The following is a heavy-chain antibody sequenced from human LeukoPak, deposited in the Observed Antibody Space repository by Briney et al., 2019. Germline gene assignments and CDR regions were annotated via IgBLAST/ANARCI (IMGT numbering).Heavy chain of an antibody. Sequence: PGGSLRLSCAASGFAFSSYWMSWVRQAPGKGLEWVANIKQDGSEKYYVDSVKGRFTISRDNAKNSLYLQMNSLRAEDTAVYYCARVGGSSWDYYYYGMDVWGQGTTVTVSS. CDR2: IKQDGSEK. CDR3: ARVGGSSWDYYYYGMDV. V-gene: IGHV3-7*01. J-gene: IGHJ6*02. CDR1: GFAFSSYW. D-gene: IGHD6-13*01.